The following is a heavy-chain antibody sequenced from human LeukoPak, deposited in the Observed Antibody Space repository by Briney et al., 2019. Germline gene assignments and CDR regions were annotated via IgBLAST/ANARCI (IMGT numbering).Heavy chain of an antibody. V-gene: IGHV3-23*01. D-gene: IGHD3-10*01. CDR3: AITYGSGAYNLNY. CDR2: VSETGGGT. CDR1: GFTFSNYA. J-gene: IGHJ4*02. Sequence: GGSLRLSCAASGFTFSNYAMHWVRQPPGKGLEWVSTVSETGGGTYYADSVKGRFTISRDNSKNTLYVEMNSLRAEDTAIYYCAITYGSGAYNLNYWGQGTLVSVSS.